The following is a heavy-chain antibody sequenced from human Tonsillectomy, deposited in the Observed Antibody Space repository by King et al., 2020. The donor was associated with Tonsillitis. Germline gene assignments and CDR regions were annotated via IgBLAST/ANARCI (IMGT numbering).Heavy chain of an antibody. CDR2: IYWNDGK. CDR3: AHRPGDRLGELSFGRDAFDI. V-gene: IGHV2-5*01. J-gene: IGHJ3*02. Sequence: TLQESGPTLVKPTQTLTLTCTFSGFSLSSIGVGVGWIRQPPGKALEWLALIYWNDGKRYSPCLKSRLTLTKDTSKNQVVLTMTNMDPADTATYYCAHRPGDRLGELSFGRDAFDIWGQGTMVTVSS. D-gene: IGHD3-16*02. CDR1: GFSLSSIGVG.